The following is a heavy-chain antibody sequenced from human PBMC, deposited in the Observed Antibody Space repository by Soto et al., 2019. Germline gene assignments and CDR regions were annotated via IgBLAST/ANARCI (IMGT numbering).Heavy chain of an antibody. CDR1: GYTFTSYD. D-gene: IGHD6-13*01. CDR2: MNPNSGNT. Sequence: QVQLVQSGAEVKKPGASVKVSCKASGYTFTSYDINWMRQATGQGLEWMGWMNPNSGNTGYAQKFQGRVTMTRNTSISTAYMELSSLRSEDTAVYYCARDYSSSWDFDYWGQGTLVTVSS. CDR3: ARDYSSSWDFDY. V-gene: IGHV1-8*01. J-gene: IGHJ4*02.